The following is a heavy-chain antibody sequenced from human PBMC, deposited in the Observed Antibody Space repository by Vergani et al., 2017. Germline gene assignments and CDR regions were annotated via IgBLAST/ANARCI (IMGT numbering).Heavy chain of an antibody. V-gene: IGHV5-51*01. Sequence: EVQLVQSGAEVKKPGESLKISCKGSGYSFTSYWIGWVRQMPGKGLEWMGIIYPGDSDTRYSPSFQGQVTISADKSISTAYLQWSSLKPSDTAMYYCAGHLAGGIAVAGTTPYYYGMDVWGQGTTVTVSS. J-gene: IGHJ6*02. D-gene: IGHD6-19*01. CDR2: IYPGDSDT. CDR1: GYSFTSYW. CDR3: AGHLAGGIAVAGTTPYYYGMDV.